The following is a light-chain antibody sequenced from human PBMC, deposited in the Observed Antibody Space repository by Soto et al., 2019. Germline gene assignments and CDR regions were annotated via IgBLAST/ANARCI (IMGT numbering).Light chain of an antibody. Sequence: DIQMTQSPSTLSASVGDRVTIACRASQSVSNWLAWYQQKPGKAPKILIYKASSLESGVPSRFSGSGSGTEFTLTISSLQPDDFATYYCQHYNSYGTFGQGTKV. CDR1: QSVSNW. CDR3: QHYNSYGT. J-gene: IGKJ1*01. V-gene: IGKV1-5*03. CDR2: KAS.